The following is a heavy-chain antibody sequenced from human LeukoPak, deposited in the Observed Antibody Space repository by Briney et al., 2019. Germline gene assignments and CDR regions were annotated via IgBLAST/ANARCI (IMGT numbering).Heavy chain of an antibody. CDR3: AIHSSSGFDP. J-gene: IGHJ5*02. D-gene: IGHD6-13*01. CDR1: GGSISSYY. CDR2: IYYSGST. V-gene: IGHV4-59*08. Sequence: PSETLSLTCTVSGGSISSYYWSWIRQPPGKGLEWIGYIYYSGSTNYNPSLKSRVTISVDTSKNQFSLKLSSVTAADTAVYYCAIHSSSGFDPWGQGTLVTVSS.